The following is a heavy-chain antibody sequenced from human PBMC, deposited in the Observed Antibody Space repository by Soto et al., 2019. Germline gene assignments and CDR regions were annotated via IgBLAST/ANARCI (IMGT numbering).Heavy chain of an antibody. J-gene: IGHJ4*02. D-gene: IGHD5-18*01. Sequence: LPRTVVYGSGVNVGDYWSRHRKNPGKGLEWIGYIYYTGTTNYNPSRKSHVTISVDTSKNQFSLKVKSVSAADTAVYFFARNSREYIYGYYFDSWGQGTLGT. CDR1: YGSGVNVGDY. CDR3: ARNSREYIYGYYFDS. CDR2: IYYTGTT. V-gene: IGHV4-61*08.